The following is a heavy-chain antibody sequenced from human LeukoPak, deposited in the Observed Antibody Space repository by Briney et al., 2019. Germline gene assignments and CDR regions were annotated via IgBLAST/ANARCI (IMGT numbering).Heavy chain of an antibody. D-gene: IGHD3-10*01. CDR1: GGSFSGYY. V-gene: IGHV4-34*01. Sequence: SETLSLTCAVYGGSFSGYYWSWIRQPPGKGLEWIGEINHSGSTNYNPSLKIRVTISVDTYKNKFSLKLSSVTAADTAVYYCARGQTVLLWFGELLMYNWFDPWGQGTLVTVSS. CDR3: ARGQTVLLWFGELLMYNWFDP. CDR2: INHSGST. J-gene: IGHJ5*02.